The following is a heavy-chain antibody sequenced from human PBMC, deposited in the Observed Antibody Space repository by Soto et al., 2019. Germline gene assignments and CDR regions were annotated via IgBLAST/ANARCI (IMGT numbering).Heavy chain of an antibody. CDR3: ANSRGAGGDFDY. D-gene: IGHD2-15*01. V-gene: IGHV3-23*01. Sequence: DVQLLESGGGLVQPEGSLRLSCAASGFTFSSYAMGWVRQGPGKGLEWVAVVSIGGSTHYADSVRGRFTISRDNSKNTLSVQLSSLTAEDTAVYCFANSRGAGGDFDYWGQGALVTVSS. CDR2: VSIGGST. CDR1: GFTFSSYA. J-gene: IGHJ4*02.